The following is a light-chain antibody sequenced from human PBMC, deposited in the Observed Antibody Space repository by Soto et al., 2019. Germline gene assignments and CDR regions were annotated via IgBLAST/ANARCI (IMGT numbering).Light chain of an antibody. CDR3: HQYNFWPT. V-gene: IGKV3-15*01. Sequence: EIVMTHSPATLSVSPWEIATLSCRASQSVSTNLAWYQQKPGQSPRLLIYGTSTRATDIPARFSGSGSGTEFTLTISSLQSEDSAVYYCHQYNFWPTFGQGTKVDIK. CDR2: GTS. J-gene: IGKJ1*01. CDR1: QSVSTN.